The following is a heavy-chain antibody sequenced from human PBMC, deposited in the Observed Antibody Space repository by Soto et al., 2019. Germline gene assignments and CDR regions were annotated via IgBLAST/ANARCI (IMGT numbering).Heavy chain of an antibody. D-gene: IGHD2-8*01. V-gene: IGHV4-31*08. CDR3: VRLIGNSWLDF. J-gene: IGHJ5*01. Sequence: SETLSLTCTVSGGSITRGGYYWSWIRQHPGKGLEWIGYIYNSGTTYYNPSLKSRVTINPDTSKNQFSLHLNSVTPEDTAVYNCVRLIGNSWLDFWGQGTLVTVSS. CDR2: IYNSGTT. CDR1: GGSITRGGYY.